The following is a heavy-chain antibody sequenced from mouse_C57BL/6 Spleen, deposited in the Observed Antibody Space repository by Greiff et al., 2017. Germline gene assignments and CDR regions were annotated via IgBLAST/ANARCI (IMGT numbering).Heavy chain of an antibody. CDR2: INYDGSST. Sequence: EVKLMESEGGLVQPGSSMKLSCTASGFTFSDYYMAWVRQVPEKGLEWVANINYDGSSTYYLDSLKSRFIISRDNAKNILYLQMSSLKSEDTATYYCARKEDYEGAMDYWGQGTSVTVSS. V-gene: IGHV5-16*01. CDR1: GFTFSDYY. D-gene: IGHD2-4*01. CDR3: ARKEDYEGAMDY. J-gene: IGHJ4*01.